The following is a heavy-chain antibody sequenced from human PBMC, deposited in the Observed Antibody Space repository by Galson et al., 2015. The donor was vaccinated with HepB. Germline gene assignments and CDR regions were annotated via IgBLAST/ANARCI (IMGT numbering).Heavy chain of an antibody. Sequence: SLRLSCAASGFMFDTYAVHWVRQAPGKGLEWVAIVSYDESQKYYADSVKGRFTISRDNSKNTLFLQKKNLRPDDTAVYYCAREERRGANYYLDSWGQGTLVTVSS. CDR3: AREERRGANYYLDS. V-gene: IGHV3-30*14. CDR1: GFMFDTYA. D-gene: IGHD4/OR15-4a*01. CDR2: VSYDESQK. J-gene: IGHJ5*02.